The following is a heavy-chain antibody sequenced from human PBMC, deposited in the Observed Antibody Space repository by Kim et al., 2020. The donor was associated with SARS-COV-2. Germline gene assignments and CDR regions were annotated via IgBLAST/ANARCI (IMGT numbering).Heavy chain of an antibody. CDR3: ARGGNNIVVVPAASVPYYYGMDV. V-gene: IGHV4-31*03. CDR1: GGSISSGGYY. J-gene: IGHJ6*02. Sequence: SETLSLTCTVSGGSISSGGYYWSWIRQHPGKGLEWIGYIYYSGSTYYNPSLKSRVTISVDTSKNQFSLKLSSVTAADTAVYYCARGGNNIVVVPAASVPYYYGMDVWGQGTTVTVSS. CDR2: IYYSGST. D-gene: IGHD2-2*01.